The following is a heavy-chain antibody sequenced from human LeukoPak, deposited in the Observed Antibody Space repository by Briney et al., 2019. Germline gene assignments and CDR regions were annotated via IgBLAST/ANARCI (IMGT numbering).Heavy chain of an antibody. CDR3: ARDHAYAFDI. J-gene: IGHJ3*02. CDR1: GFIFRSYG. CDR2: IGSAI. Sequence: PGGTLRLSCAASGFIFRSYGMSWVRQAPGKGLEWISYIGSAIYYADSVKGRFTISRDNAKNSLYLRMNSLRAEDTAVYYCARDHAYAFDIWGQGTLVTVSS. D-gene: IGHD2-2*01. V-gene: IGHV3-48*01.